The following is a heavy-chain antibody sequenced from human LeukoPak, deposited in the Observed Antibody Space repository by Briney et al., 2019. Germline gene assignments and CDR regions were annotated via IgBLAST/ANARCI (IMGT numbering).Heavy chain of an antibody. Sequence: PSETLSLTCTVSGGSISSYYWSWIRQPPGKGLEWIGYISDSGSTFYNPSLKSRVTVSVDTSKNQFSLKLSSVTAADTAVYYCARDGGGYFDYWGQGTLVTVSS. V-gene: IGHV4-59*12. CDR3: ARDGGGYFDY. J-gene: IGHJ4*02. CDR1: GGSISSYY. CDR2: ISDSGST. D-gene: IGHD3-16*01.